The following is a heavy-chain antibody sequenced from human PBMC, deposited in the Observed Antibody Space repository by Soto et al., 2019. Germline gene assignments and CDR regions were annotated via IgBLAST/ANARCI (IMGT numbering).Heavy chain of an antibody. J-gene: IGHJ4*02. CDR3: ARCGNYYPYCFDS. D-gene: IGHD3-22*01. V-gene: IGHV3-7*03. CDR1: GFNFHWYW. CDR2: IKQDGGEK. Sequence: GGSLRLSCAASGFNFHWYWMYWVRQAPGKGLEWVANIKQDGGEKYYVDSVKGRFTISRDNAKNSLYLQMHSLRAEDTAVYYCARCGNYYPYCFDSWGQGTLVTVSS.